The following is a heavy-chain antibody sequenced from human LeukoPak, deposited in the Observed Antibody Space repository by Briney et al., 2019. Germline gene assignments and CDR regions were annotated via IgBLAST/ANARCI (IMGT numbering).Heavy chain of an antibody. CDR3: ARDWYSYGYYFDY. D-gene: IGHD5-18*01. Sequence: EASVKVSCKASGYTFTGHLMHWVRQAPGQGLEWMGWISAYNGNTNYAQKLQGRVTMTTDTSTSTAYMELRSLRSDDTAVYYCARDWYSYGYYFDYWGQGTLVTVSS. CDR1: GYTFTGHL. CDR2: ISAYNGNT. V-gene: IGHV1-18*04. J-gene: IGHJ4*02.